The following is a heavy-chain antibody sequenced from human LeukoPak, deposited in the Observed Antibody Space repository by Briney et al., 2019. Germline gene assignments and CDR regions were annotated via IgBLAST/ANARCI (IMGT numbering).Heavy chain of an antibody. Sequence: ASVKVSCKASGYRFTGYYIHWVRQAPGQGLEWMGWINSHCGGTKFAQKFQGRVTMTRDTSISTAYMEVSRLRSDDAAVYYCAREYYDILTRSLDYWGQGTLVTVSS. D-gene: IGHD3-9*01. CDR3: AREYYDILTRSLDY. J-gene: IGHJ4*02. CDR2: INSHCGGT. CDR1: GYRFTGYY. V-gene: IGHV1-2*02.